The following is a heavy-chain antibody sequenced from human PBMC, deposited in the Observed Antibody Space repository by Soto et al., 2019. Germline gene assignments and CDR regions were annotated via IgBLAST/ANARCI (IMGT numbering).Heavy chain of an antibody. Sequence: QVQLQESGPGLVKPSETLSLTCTVSGGSISNYYWSWIRQPPGKGLEWIGYIYYSGSTDYDPSLKSRVTISVDTSKNQFSLKLSSVTAADTAVYYCAIRWGTYFDFWGQGTLVTVSS. CDR2: IYYSGST. J-gene: IGHJ4*02. CDR1: GGSISNYY. V-gene: IGHV4-59*01. D-gene: IGHD7-27*01. CDR3: AIRWGTYFDF.